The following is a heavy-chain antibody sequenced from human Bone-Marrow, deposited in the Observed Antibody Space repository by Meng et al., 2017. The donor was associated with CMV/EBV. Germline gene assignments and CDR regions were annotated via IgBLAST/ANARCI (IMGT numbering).Heavy chain of an antibody. V-gene: IGHV1-69*16. Sequence: SVKVSCKASGGTFSSYTISWVRQAPGQGLEWIGRIIPILGTANYAQKFQGRVTITTDESTSTAYMELSSLRSEDTAVYYCARSTTCYEPIYAFWSGYRGPSGYYYYGMDVWGQGTTVTVSS. CDR3: ARSTTCYEPIYAFWSGYRGPSGYYYYGMDV. CDR1: GGTFSSYT. J-gene: IGHJ6*02. D-gene: IGHD3-3*01. CDR2: IIPILGTA.